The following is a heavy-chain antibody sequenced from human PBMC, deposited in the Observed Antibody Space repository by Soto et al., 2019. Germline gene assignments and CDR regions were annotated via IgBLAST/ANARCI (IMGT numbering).Heavy chain of an antibody. CDR1: GGSIISGGYY. V-gene: IGHV4-31*03. CDR2: IYYSGST. CDR3: ARGHEYYDFWSGYLYFDY. J-gene: IGHJ4*02. Sequence: PSETLSLTCTVSGGSIISGGYYFIWIRQHPGKGLEWIGYIYYSGSTYYNPSLKSRVTISVDTSKNQFSLKLSSVTAADTAVYYCARGHEYYDFWSGYLYFDYWGQGTLVTVS. D-gene: IGHD3-3*01.